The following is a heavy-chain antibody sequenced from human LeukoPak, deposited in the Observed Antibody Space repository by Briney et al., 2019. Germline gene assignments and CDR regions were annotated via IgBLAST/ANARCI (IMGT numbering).Heavy chain of an antibody. CDR1: GYIFTAYY. CDR2: IIPNSGGT. J-gene: IGHJ4*02. CDR3: AREGGNGGFDY. V-gene: IGHV1-2*02. D-gene: IGHD2-15*01. Sequence: ASVQVSCKASGYIFTAYYIHWVRQAPGQGLGWMGWIIPNSGGTNYAQKLQGRVTMTSDTSISTAYMELTSLKSDDTAVYYCAREGGNGGFDYWGQGTLVTVSS.